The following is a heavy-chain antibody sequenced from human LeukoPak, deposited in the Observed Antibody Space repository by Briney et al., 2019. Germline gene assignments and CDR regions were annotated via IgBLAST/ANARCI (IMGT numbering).Heavy chain of an antibody. D-gene: IGHD1-14*01. V-gene: IGHV4-34*01. CDR2: INHSGST. Sequence: SETLSLTCAVYGGSFSGYYWSWIRQPPGKGLEWIGEINHSGSTNYNPSLKSRVTISADTSKNQFSLKLSSVTAADTAVYYCARGTGPRLGYYYMDVWGKGTTVTVS. CDR1: GGSFSGYY. J-gene: IGHJ6*03. CDR3: ARGTGPRLGYYYMDV.